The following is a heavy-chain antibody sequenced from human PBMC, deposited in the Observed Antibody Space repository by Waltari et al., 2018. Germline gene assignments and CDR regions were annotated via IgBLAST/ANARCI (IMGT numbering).Heavy chain of an antibody. J-gene: IGHJ5*02. CDR3: ARPGSSSPYYWFNP. CDR2: IYHDGTS. V-gene: IGHV4-39*01. D-gene: IGHD2-2*01. Sequence: QVQLQESGPGLVEPSGTLSLTCTVSGGAISGSGYYWGWLRQTPGKGLEWIASIYHDGTSDDTPSLKSRVTISVDTSENKFSLKLNSVTAADTAIYYCARPGSSSPYYWFNPWGQGILVTVSS. CDR1: GGAISGSGYY.